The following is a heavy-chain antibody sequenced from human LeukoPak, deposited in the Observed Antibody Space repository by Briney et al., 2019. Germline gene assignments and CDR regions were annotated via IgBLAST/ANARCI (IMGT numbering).Heavy chain of an antibody. Sequence: GGPLSLSCAVSGFTFSSCSMYWGRQAPGQGEGGVSYMSSSSSSIYYPDSVKGRFTVSRDNGKNSLYLQMNSLRAEDTAVYYCARGDYYYYYYMDVWGKGTTVSVSS. CDR2: MSSSSSSI. J-gene: IGHJ6*03. CDR3: ARGDYYYYYYMDV. V-gene: IGHV3-48*04. CDR1: GFTFSSCS.